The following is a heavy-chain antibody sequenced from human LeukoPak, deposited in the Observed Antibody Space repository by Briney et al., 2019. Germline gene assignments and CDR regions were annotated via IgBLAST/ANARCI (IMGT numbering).Heavy chain of an antibody. CDR1: VGSISSGGYY. Sequence: SQTLFLTCTVAVGSISSGGYYWSWLRQPPGKGLVWSAYISAAGTTFYNPSLKSRVTISLDRSKNQFSLKLSSVTAADTAVYYCARARAALADYWGQGTLVTVSS. CDR2: ISAAGTT. V-gene: IGHV4-30-2*01. CDR3: ARARAALADY. D-gene: IGHD6-6*01. J-gene: IGHJ4*02.